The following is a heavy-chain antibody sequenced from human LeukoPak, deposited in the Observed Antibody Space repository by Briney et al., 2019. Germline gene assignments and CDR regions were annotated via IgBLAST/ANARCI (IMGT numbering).Heavy chain of an antibody. D-gene: IGHD3-3*01. CDR1: GFTFSNYW. V-gene: IGHV3-7*03. CDR3: ARALSG. CDR2: IKQDGSEK. Sequence: QAGGSLRLSCAASGFTFSNYWMHWVRQAPGKGLEWVANIKQDGSEKYYVGSVKGRFSISRDNAKNSVCLQMNSLRAEDTAVYYCARALSGWGQGTLVTVSS. J-gene: IGHJ4*02.